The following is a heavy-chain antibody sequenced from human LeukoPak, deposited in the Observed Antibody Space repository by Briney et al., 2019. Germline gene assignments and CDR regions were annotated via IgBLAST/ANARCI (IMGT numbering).Heavy chain of an antibody. J-gene: IGHJ6*02. Sequence: QSGGSLRLSCAASGFTFTNYAMNWVRQAPGKGPEWLSAISSSGGTTCYADSVKGRFTISRDNSRNTLYLQMNSLRVADTAVYFCTKVRLSNLYYYYGMDVWGQGTTVAVSS. D-gene: IGHD2-21*02. V-gene: IGHV3-23*01. CDR3: TKVRLSNLYYYYGMDV. CDR2: ISSSGGTT. CDR1: GFTFTNYA.